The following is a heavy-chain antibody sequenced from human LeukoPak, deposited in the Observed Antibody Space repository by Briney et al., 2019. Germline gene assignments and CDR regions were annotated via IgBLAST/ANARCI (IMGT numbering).Heavy chain of an antibody. CDR3: AREAQQLVRIGWFDP. CDR2: IYTSGST. J-gene: IGHJ5*02. D-gene: IGHD6-13*01. CDR1: GGSFSGYY. Sequence: PSETLSLTCAVYGGSFSGYYWSWIRQPAGKGLEWIGRIYTSGSTNYNPSLKSRVTMSVDTSKNQFSLKLSSVTAADTAVYYCAREAQQLVRIGWFDPWGQGTLVTVSS. V-gene: IGHV4-4*07.